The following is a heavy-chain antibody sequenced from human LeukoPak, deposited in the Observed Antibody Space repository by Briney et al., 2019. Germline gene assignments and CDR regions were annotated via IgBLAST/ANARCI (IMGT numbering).Heavy chain of an antibody. CDR2: IYRGGGT. CDR1: GVSVSDNY. Sequence: SGGALRLSCAASGVSVSDNYISWVRQAPGKGLEWVSVIYRGGGTHYADSVKGRFTISRDNSKNTMYLQMDNLRAEDTAVYYCASRGYTYGLGGVDCWGQGTLVTVSS. CDR3: ASRGYTYGLGGVDC. D-gene: IGHD5-18*01. V-gene: IGHV3-53*01. J-gene: IGHJ4*02.